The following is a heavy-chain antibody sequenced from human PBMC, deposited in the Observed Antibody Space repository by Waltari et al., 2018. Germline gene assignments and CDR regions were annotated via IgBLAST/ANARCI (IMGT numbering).Heavy chain of an antibody. V-gene: IGHV3-43D*03. J-gene: IGHJ4*02. CDR3: ARDMAGGGGTSGWIDF. CDR1: GFRFDDYA. D-gene: IGHD3-16*01. CDR2: ISWNSGSI. Sequence: EMRLVESGGAVTQPGRSLRLSCVASGFRFDDYAWHWVRQVPGKGLEWVSLISWNSGSIFYSDSLKSRVTISRDNSRNSLHLHINNLRSEDTALYFCARDMAGGGGTSGWIDFWGQGTLVTVAS.